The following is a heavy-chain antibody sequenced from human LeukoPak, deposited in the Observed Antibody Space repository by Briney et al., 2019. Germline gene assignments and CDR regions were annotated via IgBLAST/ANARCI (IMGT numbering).Heavy chain of an antibody. CDR1: GFTFSSYA. CDR2: ISGSGGST. Sequence: PGGSLRLSCAASGFTFSSYAMSWVRQPPAKGLEWVSAISGSGGSTYYADSVKGGFTISRDNSKNTLYLQMNRLRAEDTDVYYCAKECHWGNSSSSGADYWGQGTLVTVSS. CDR3: AKECHWGNSSSSGADY. J-gene: IGHJ4*02. D-gene: IGHD6-6*01. V-gene: IGHV3-23*01.